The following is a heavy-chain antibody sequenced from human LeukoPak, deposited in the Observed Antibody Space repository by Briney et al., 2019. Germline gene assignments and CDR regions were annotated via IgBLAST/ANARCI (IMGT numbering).Heavy chain of an antibody. J-gene: IGHJ4*02. CDR1: GFTFSSYG. V-gene: IGHV3-30*18. D-gene: IGHD6-19*01. CDR3: ANDFYSSGSYGGNCAY. Sequence: PGRSLRLSCAASGFTFSSYGMHWGRRAPGKGLEGGAVISHDRSIKYYADSAKGRFTISRDNSKNTLYLQMNSLRPEETADSSCANDFYSSGSYGGNCAYWGQGTQVPVSP. CDR2: ISHDRSIK.